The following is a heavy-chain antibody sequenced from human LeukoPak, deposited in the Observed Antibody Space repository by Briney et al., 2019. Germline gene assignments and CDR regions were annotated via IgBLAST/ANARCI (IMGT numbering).Heavy chain of an antibody. V-gene: IGHV3-30*02. D-gene: IGHD5-18*01. CDR3: AKDRYSYAFEYSDS. Sequence: GGSLRLSCAASGLTFRNYGMHWVRQAPGKGLEWVAVIWYDGSNQYYADSVKGRFTISRDNSKNTLSLQVSSLRTEDTAVYYCAKDRYSYAFEYSDSWGQGTLVTVSS. J-gene: IGHJ4*02. CDR1: GLTFRNYG. CDR2: IWYDGSNQ.